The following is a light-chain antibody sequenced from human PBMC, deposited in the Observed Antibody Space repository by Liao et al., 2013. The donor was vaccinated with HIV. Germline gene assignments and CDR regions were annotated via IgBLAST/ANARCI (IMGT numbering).Light chain of an antibody. CDR2: YDD. CDR1: NIGSRT. Sequence: SYVLTQPPSVTVAPGETARITCGGNNIGSRTVHWYQQKPGQAPVLVIYYDDARPSGIPERFSGSNSRNTATLTIRGTQVMDEADHYCQAWDSGTAVFGGGTKLTVL. V-gene: IGLV3-21*01. CDR3: QAWDSGTAV. J-gene: IGLJ3*02.